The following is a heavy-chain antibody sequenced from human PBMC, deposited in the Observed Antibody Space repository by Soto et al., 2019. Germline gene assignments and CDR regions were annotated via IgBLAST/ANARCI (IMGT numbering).Heavy chain of an antibody. CDR3: TTASSGWYYYYYGMDV. Sequence: EVQLVESGGGLVKPGGSLRLSCAASGFTLSNAWMNWVRQAPGKGLEWVGRIKSKTDGGTTDYAAPVKGRFTISRDDSKNTLYLQMNSLKTEDTAVYYCTTASSGWYYYYYGMDVWGQGTTVTVSS. D-gene: IGHD6-19*01. J-gene: IGHJ6*02. V-gene: IGHV3-15*07. CDR2: IKSKTDGGTT. CDR1: GFTLSNAW.